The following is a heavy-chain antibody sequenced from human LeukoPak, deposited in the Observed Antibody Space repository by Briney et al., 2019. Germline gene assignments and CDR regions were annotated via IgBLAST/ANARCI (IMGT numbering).Heavy chain of an antibody. Sequence: SETLSLTCTVSGYSISSGYYWGWIRQPPGKGLEWIGSIYHSGSTYYNPSLKGRVTISVDTSKNQFSLKLSSVTAADTAVYYCAWSSSRWGFDPWGQGTLVTVSS. D-gene: IGHD6-13*01. CDR1: GYSISSGYY. CDR3: AWSSSRWGFDP. V-gene: IGHV4-38-2*02. J-gene: IGHJ5*02. CDR2: IYHSGST.